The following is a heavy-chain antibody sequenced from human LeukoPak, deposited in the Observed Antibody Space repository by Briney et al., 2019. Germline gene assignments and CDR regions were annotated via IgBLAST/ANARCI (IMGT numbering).Heavy chain of an antibody. V-gene: IGHV4-39*07. J-gene: IGHJ5*02. CDR1: GGSISSSSYY. D-gene: IGHD4-17*01. CDR2: IYYSGST. Sequence: PSETLSLTCTVSGGSISSSSYYRGWIRQPPGKGLEWIGSIYYSGSTYYNPSLKSRVTISVDTSKNQFSLKLSSVTAADTAVYYCARGASAYGDKYNWFDPWGQGTLVTVSS. CDR3: ARGASAYGDKYNWFDP.